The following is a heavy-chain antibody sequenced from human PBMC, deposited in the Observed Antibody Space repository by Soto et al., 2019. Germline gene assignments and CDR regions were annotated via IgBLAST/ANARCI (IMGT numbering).Heavy chain of an antibody. D-gene: IGHD2-2*01. CDR2: IWYDGSNK. CDR1: GFTSSSYW. Sequence: GGSLRLSCAVSGFTSSSYWMHWVRQAPGKGLKWVAVIWYDGSNKYYADSVKGRFTISRDNSKNTLYLQMNSLRAEDTAVYYCARSPPPGYCSSTSCYGRVRQPGPIDYWGQGTLVTVSS. V-gene: IGHV3-33*08. CDR3: ARSPPPGYCSSTSCYGRVRQPGPIDY. J-gene: IGHJ4*02.